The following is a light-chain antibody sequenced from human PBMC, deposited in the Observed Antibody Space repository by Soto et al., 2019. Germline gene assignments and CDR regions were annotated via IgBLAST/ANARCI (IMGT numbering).Light chain of an antibody. Sequence: QSVLTQPASVSGSPGQSITISCTGTSSDVGAYNYVSWYQQHPGKAPKLMIYGVTNRPSGVSNRFSGSKSGNTASLTISGLQAEDEADYYCSSYTTSTTLSVVFGGGTQLTVL. CDR2: GVT. V-gene: IGLV2-14*01. CDR1: SSDVGAYNY. J-gene: IGLJ2*01. CDR3: SSYTTSTTLSVV.